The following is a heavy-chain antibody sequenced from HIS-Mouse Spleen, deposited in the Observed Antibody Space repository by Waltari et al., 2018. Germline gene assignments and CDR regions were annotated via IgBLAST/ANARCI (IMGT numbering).Heavy chain of an antibody. CDR3: AREIPYSSSWYDWYFDL. D-gene: IGHD6-13*01. CDR2: IYYSGST. J-gene: IGHJ2*01. V-gene: IGHV4-39*07. CDR1: GGSIGSSSYS. Sequence: QLQLQESGPGLVKPSATLSLTCTVSGGSIGSSSYSLGWIRQPPGKGLEWIGSIYYSGSTYYNPSLKSRVTISVDTSKNQFSLKLSSVTAADTAVYYCAREIPYSSSWYDWYFDLWGRGTLVTVSS.